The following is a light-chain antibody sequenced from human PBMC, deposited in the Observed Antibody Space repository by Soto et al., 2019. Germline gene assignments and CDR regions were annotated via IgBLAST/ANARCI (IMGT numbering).Light chain of an antibody. CDR1: GSDIGAYNY. CDR2: GVT. V-gene: IGLV2-14*01. CDR3: SSCTTSYFYV. Sequence: QSVLTQPASVSGSPGQSITISCTGTGSDIGAYNYVSWYQQHPGKAPKLIIYGVTHRPSGVSTRFSASKSAYTASLTISGLQAEDEADYYCSSCTTSYFYVFGPGTKFTVL. J-gene: IGLJ1*01.